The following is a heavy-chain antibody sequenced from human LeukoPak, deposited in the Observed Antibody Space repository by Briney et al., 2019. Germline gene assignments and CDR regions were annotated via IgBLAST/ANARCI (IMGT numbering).Heavy chain of an antibody. CDR1: GFTFSSYG. D-gene: IGHD3-10*01. CDR3: ARSRAGSGSYFGAFDI. V-gene: IGHV3-30*02. J-gene: IGHJ3*02. Sequence: GGSLRLSCAASGFTFSSYGMHWVRQAPGKGLEWVAFIRYDGSNKYYADSVKGRFTISRDNSKNTVFLQMNSLRAEDTAVYYCARSRAGSGSYFGAFDIWGQGTMVTVSS. CDR2: IRYDGSNK.